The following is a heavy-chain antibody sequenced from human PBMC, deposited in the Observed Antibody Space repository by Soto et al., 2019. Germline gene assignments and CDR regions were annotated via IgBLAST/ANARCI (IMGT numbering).Heavy chain of an antibody. CDR1: GGSIISYY. CDR3: ARVSSRWSYFDY. D-gene: IGHD6-19*01. V-gene: IGHV4-59*01. Sequence: SETLSLTCTVSGGSIISYYWSWIRQPPWKGLEWIGYIYYSGSTNYNPSLKSRVTISVNTSKNQFSLKLTSVTAADTAVYYCARVSSRWSYFDYWGQGTLVTVSS. CDR2: IYYSGST. J-gene: IGHJ4*02.